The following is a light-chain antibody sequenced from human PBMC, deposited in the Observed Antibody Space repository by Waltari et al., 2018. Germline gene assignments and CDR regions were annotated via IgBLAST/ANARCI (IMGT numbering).Light chain of an antibody. V-gene: IGKV3-11*01. CDR2: DTS. Sequence: EIVLTQSPATLSLSPGERATLSCRASQTVDTYFAWYQQRPRQAPRLPIYDTSNRATGIPDRFSGSGSETDFTLTISSLEPEDFAVYYCQQRRRWPLTFGGGSKVEI. CDR1: QTVDTY. J-gene: IGKJ4*01. CDR3: QQRRRWPLT.